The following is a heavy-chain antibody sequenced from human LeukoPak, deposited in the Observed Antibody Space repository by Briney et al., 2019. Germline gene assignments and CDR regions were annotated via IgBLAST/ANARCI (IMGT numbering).Heavy chain of an antibody. Sequence: GGSLRLSCSASGFTFSSYAMHWVRQAPGKGLEYVSAISSNGGSTYYADSVKGRFTISRDNAKNSLYLQMNSLRAEDTAVYYCARAEVVEWLPFDYWGQGTLVTVSS. CDR2: ISSNGGST. V-gene: IGHV3-64*04. D-gene: IGHD3-3*01. CDR3: ARAEVVEWLPFDY. J-gene: IGHJ4*02. CDR1: GFTFSSYA.